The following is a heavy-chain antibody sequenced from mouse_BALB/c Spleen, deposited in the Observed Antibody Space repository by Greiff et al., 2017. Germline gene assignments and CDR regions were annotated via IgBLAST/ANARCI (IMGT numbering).Heavy chain of an antibody. CDR3: ARSPYYDLSWFAY. J-gene: IGHJ3*01. CDR2: INPSSGYT. V-gene: IGHV1-4*02. Sequence: QVQLKESAAELARPGASVKMSCKASGYTFTSYTMHWVKQRPGQGLEWIGYINPSSGYTEYNQKFKDKTTLTADKSSSTAYMQLSSLTSEDSAVYYCARSPYYDLSWFAYWGQGTLVTVSA. CDR1: GYTFTSYT. D-gene: IGHD2-4*01.